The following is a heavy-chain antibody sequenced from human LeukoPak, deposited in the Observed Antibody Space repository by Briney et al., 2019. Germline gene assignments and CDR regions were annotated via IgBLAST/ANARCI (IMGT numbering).Heavy chain of an antibody. CDR1: GDSISGYY. CDR2: IYYSGST. J-gene: IGHJ4*02. D-gene: IGHD4-23*01. V-gene: IGHV4-59*08. Sequence: PSETLSLTCTVFGDSISGYYWSWLRQPPGKGLEWIGYIYYSGSTNYNPSLKSRVTISVDTSKNQFSLKLSSVTAADTAVYYCASVGGNSGYFDYWGQGTLVTVSS. CDR3: ASVGGNSGYFDY.